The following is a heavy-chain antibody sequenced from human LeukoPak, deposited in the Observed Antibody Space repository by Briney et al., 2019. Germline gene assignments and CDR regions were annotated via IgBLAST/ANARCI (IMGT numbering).Heavy chain of an antibody. CDR1: GYTFTSYD. V-gene: IGHV1-8*01. CDR3: SRGLWELSD. D-gene: IGHD1-26*01. J-gene: IGHJ4*02. Sequence: ASAKVSCKASGYTFTSYDINWVRQATGQGPEWMGWMNPNSGNTGYGEKFQGRVTMTRSTSISTAYMELSSLRSEDTAVYYCSRGLWELSDWGQGTLVTVSS. CDR2: MNPNSGNT.